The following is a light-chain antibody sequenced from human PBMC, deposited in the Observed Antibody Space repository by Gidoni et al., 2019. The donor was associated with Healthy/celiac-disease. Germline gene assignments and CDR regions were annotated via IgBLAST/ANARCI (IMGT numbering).Light chain of an antibody. Sequence: DHQVTQAPSSLSASVGDRVTITCRASQSISSYLNWYQQKPGKAPKLLIYAASSLQSGVPSRFSGSGSGTDFTLTISSLQPEDFATYYCQQSYSTPITFGPGTKVEIK. J-gene: IGKJ1*01. CDR1: QSISSY. CDR2: AAS. CDR3: QQSYSTPIT. V-gene: IGKV1-39*01.